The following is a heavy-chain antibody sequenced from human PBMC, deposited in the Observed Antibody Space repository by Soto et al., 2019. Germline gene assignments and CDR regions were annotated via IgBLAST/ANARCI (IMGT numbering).Heavy chain of an antibody. V-gene: IGHV1-69*12. D-gene: IGHD1-1*01. CDR2: IMPIFRTP. Sequence: QVHLEQSGAEVKKPGSSVKVSCKASGGTFSNSAISWVRQAHGQGLEWMGGIMPIFRTPDYAQKFQGRVTITADESTSTAYMELSGLRSDDTAVYYCARDKGRLQLGGNYYYILDVWGQGTTVTVSS. CDR3: ARDKGRLQLGGNYYYILDV. J-gene: IGHJ6*02. CDR1: GGTFSNSA.